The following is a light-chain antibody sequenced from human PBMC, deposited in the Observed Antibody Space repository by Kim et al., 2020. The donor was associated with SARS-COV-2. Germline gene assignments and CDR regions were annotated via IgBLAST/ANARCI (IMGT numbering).Light chain of an antibody. CDR2: AAS. CDR1: QSISSY. CDR3: QQSYSTPPWT. J-gene: IGKJ1*01. Sequence: ASVGDRVTITCRASQSISSYLNWYQQKPGKAPKLLIYAASSLQSGVPSRFSGSGSGTDFTLTISSLQPEDFATYYCQQSYSTPPWTFGQGTKVDIK. V-gene: IGKV1-39*01.